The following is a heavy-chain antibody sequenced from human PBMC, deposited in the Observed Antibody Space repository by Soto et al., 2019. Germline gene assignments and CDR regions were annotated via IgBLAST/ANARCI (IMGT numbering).Heavy chain of an antibody. CDR1: GDSISSHDW. CDR3: VRNGYYSLDY. J-gene: IGHJ4*02. Sequence: QVQLQESGPGLVKPSGTLSLTCAVSGDSISSHDWWSWVRQPPNKGLEWIAEIHHSGGTNYNPSLMSRDTISVDNSKNQFSLKLISATAADTAVYYCVRNGYYSLDYWGQGTLVSVSS. V-gene: IGHV4-4*02. D-gene: IGHD3-3*01. CDR2: IHHSGGT.